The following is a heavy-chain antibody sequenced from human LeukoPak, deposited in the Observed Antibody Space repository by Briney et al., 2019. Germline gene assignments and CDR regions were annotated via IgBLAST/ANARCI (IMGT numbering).Heavy chain of an antibody. J-gene: IGHJ3*02. CDR2: FYSDGSRT. D-gene: IGHD1-26*01. CDR1: GFTLSSYW. CDR3: ARSGRGGAFDI. Sequence: GGSLRLSCAGSGFTLSSYWMHWVRHAPGKGLVWVSRFYSDGSRTNYADSVKGRFTISGDNAKNTQYLQMNSLRAEDTAVYYCARSGRGGAFDIWGQGTMVTVSS. V-gene: IGHV3-74*01.